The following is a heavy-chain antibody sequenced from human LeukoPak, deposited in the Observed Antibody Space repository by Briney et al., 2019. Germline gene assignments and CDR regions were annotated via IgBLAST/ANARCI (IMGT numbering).Heavy chain of an antibody. CDR3: ARSGYSSSSYFWFDP. D-gene: IGHD6-6*01. CDR2: ISAYNGNT. J-gene: IGHJ5*02. Sequence: ASVKVSCKASGYTFTSYGISWVRQAPGQGLEWMGWISAYNGNTNYAQKFQGRVTITADKSTSTAYMELSSLRSEDTAVYYCARSGYSSSSYFWFDPWGQGTLVTVSS. CDR1: GYTFTSYG. V-gene: IGHV1-18*01.